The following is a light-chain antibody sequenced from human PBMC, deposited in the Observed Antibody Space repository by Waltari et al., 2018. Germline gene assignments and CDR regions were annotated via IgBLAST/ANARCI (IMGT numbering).Light chain of an antibody. CDR2: DVT. Sequence: QSALTQPRPVSGSPGQSVTISRTGTRRDIGGYDYVSWYQQHPGKAPKLMIYDVTKRPSGVPDRFSGSKSGNTASLTISGLQDEDEADYYCCSYAGISTPVVFGGGTKLTVL. V-gene: IGLV2-11*02. J-gene: IGLJ2*01. CDR3: CSYAGISTPVV. CDR1: RRDIGGYDY.